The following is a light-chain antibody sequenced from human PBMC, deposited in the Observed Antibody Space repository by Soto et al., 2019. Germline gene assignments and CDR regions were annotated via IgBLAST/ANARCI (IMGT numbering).Light chain of an antibody. CDR1: QSVSRNQ. CDR2: DAS. V-gene: IGKV3-20*01. CDR3: QQYGTSPPYT. Sequence: PGERATLSCGASQSVSRNQLAWYQQKPGQAPRLLIYDASSRATGIPDRFSGSGSGTDFTLTISRLETEDFAVYYCQQYGTSPPYTFGQGSNLEIK. J-gene: IGKJ2*01.